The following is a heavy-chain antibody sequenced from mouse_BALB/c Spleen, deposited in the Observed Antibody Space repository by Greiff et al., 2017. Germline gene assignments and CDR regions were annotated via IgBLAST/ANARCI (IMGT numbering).Heavy chain of an antibody. Sequence: LVKPGASVKISCKASGYSFTGYYLHWVKQSHGKSLEWIGYISCYNGATSYNQKFKGKATFTVDTSSSTAYMQFNSLTSEDSAVYYCARGITTVVAPYAMDYWGQGTSVTVSS. J-gene: IGHJ4*01. CDR2: ISCYNGAT. D-gene: IGHD1-1*01. CDR1: GYSFTGYY. V-gene: IGHV1S34*01. CDR3: ARGITTVVAPYAMDY.